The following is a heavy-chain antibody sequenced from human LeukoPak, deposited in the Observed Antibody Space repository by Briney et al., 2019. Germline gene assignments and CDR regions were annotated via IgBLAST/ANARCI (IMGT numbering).Heavy chain of an antibody. V-gene: IGHV1-2*02. CDR2: INPNSGGT. Sequence: ASVKVSCKASGYTFTGYYMHWVRQAPGQGLEWMGWINPNSGGTNYAQKFQGRVTMTRDTSISTAYMELSRLRSDDTAVYYCATWGIIAAAGSGNWFDPWGQGTLVTVPS. CDR1: GYTFTGYY. D-gene: IGHD6-13*01. CDR3: ATWGIIAAAGSGNWFDP. J-gene: IGHJ5*02.